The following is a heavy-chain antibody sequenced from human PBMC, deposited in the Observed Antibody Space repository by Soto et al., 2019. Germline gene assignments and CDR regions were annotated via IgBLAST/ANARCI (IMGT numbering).Heavy chain of an antibody. V-gene: IGHV3-53*01. J-gene: IGHJ4*02. Sequence: GGSLRLSCAASGFNVNSDYMNWVRQTPGKGLEWVASIYSGETTYYADSVRGRFTISSDKSKNTLYFQLSSLRIEDTAVYYCTRDGRGLGRLSLFEYWGQGVLVTVSS. CDR3: TRDGRGLGRLSLFEY. CDR2: IYSGETT. D-gene: IGHD2-21*02. CDR1: GFNVNSDY.